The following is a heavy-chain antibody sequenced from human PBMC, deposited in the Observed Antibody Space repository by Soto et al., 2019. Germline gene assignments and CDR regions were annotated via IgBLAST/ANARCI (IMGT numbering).Heavy chain of an antibody. J-gene: IGHJ4*02. D-gene: IGHD4-17*01. CDR3: ARGSYGDYFDY. V-gene: IGHV1-69*02. Sequence: ASVKVSCKASGGTFSSYTISWVRQAPGQGLEWMGRIIPILGIANYAQKNQGRDTITADKSTSTAYMELSSLRSEDTAVYYCARGSYGDYFDYWGQGTLVTVSS. CDR1: GGTFSSYT. CDR2: IIPILGIA.